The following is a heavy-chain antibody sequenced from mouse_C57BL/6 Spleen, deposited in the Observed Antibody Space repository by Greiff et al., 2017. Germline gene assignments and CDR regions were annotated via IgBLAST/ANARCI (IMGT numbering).Heavy chain of an antibody. CDR2: IHTNSGST. CDR3: ARGVLAVVATDY. D-gene: IGHD1-1*01. Sequence: QVQLQQPGAELVKPGASVKLSCKASGYTSTSYWMHWVKQRPGQGLEWIGMIHTNSGSTNYNEKFKSKATLTVDKSSSTAYMQLSSLTSEDSAVYYCARGVLAVVATDYWGQGTTRTVSS. V-gene: IGHV1-64*01. J-gene: IGHJ2*01. CDR1: GYTSTSYW.